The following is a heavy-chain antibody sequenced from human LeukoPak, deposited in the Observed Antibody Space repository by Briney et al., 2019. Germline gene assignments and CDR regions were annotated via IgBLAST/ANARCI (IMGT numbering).Heavy chain of an antibody. V-gene: IGHV3-23*01. CDR1: GFTFSSYA. J-gene: IGHJ3*02. D-gene: IGHD6-6*01. Sequence: GGSLRLSCAASGFTFSSYAMSWVRQAPGEGLEWVSAISGSGGSRYYADSVKGRFTISRDNSKNTLYLQMNRLRAEDTAVYYCAKVQTARPSDAFDIWGQGTMVTVSS. CDR3: AKVQTARPSDAFDI. CDR2: ISGSGGSR.